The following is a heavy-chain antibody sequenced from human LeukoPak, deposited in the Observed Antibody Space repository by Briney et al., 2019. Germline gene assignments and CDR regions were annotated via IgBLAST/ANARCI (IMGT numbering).Heavy chain of an antibody. CDR2: ISGSGGST. D-gene: IGHD3-22*01. CDR1: GFTFSNYA. V-gene: IGHV3-23*01. J-gene: IGHJ4*02. Sequence: GGSLRLSCAASGFTFSNYAMSWVRQAPGKGLEWVSAISGSGGSTHYADSVKGRFTISKDNSKNTLYLQMNSLRDEDTAVYFCATDPHKYYYDTRGYYYYFDYWGQGTLVTVSS. CDR3: ATDPHKYYYDTRGYYYYFDY.